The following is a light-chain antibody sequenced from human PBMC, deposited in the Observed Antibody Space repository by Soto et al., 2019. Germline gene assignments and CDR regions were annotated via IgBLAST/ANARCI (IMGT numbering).Light chain of an antibody. CDR3: AAWDDSLNGYV. CDR2: TNS. CDR1: SSNIGSNP. V-gene: IGLV1-44*01. Sequence: QPVLTQPPSASGTPGQRVTISCSGSSSNIGSNPINWYQQLPGAAPKLLIYTNSQRPSGVPDRFSGSKSGTSASLAISGLQSEDEADYYCAAWDDSLNGYVFGTGTKLTVL. J-gene: IGLJ1*01.